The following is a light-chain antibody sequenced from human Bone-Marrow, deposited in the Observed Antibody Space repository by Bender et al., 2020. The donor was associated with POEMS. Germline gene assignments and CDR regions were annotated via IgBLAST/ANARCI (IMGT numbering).Light chain of an antibody. CDR3: QSAASSSAPWV. CDR2: KDN. J-gene: IGLJ3*02. CDR1: ALSQQF. V-gene: IGLV3-25*03. Sequence: SFDLTQPPSMSVSPGQTATITCSGEALSQQFTHWYQQKPGQAPILIIYKDNLRPSGISERYSGSDSGPTATLTISGVQAGDEADYYCQSAASSSAPWVFGGGTKLTVL.